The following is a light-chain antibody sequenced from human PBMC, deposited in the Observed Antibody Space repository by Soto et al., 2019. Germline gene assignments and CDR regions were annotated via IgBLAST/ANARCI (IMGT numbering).Light chain of an antibody. V-gene: IGKV3-11*01. CDR2: DAS. CDR3: QQRSNWPPYT. Sequence: EIVLTQSPATLYLSPGERATLSCRASQSVSSYLAWYQQKPGQAPRLLIYDASNRATGIPARFSGSGSGTDFTLTISSLEPEDFAVYYCQQRSNWPPYTFEQGTKLEIK. CDR1: QSVSSY. J-gene: IGKJ2*01.